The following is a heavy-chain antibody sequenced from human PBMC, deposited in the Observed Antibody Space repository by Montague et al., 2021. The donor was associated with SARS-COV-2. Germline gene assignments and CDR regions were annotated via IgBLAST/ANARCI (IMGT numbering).Heavy chain of an antibody. J-gene: IGHJ4*02. CDR3: ASLGYCGGGRCYSGDY. D-gene: IGHD2-15*01. Sequence: SLRLSCAASGFTFSSYAMHWVRQAPGKGLEWVSGISGSGGNTYYADSVKGRFTISRDNSKNTLYLQMNSLRAEDTAVYYCASLGYCGGGRCYSGDYWGQGTLVTVSS. CDR2: ISGSGGNT. V-gene: IGHV3-23*01. CDR1: GFTFSSYA.